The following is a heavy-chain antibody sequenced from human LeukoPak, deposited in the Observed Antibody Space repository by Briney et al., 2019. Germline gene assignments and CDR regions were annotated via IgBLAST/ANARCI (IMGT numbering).Heavy chain of an antibody. V-gene: IGHV1-69*04. CDR3: ARDPENLGSPSFDY. CDR2: IIPILGTA. Sequence: SVKVSCKASGGTLSSYGISWVRQAPGQGLEWMGRIIPILGTANYAQKFQGRVTITADKPTRTAYLEVSSLRSEDTAIYYCARDPENLGSPSFDYWGQGTLVTVSS. J-gene: IGHJ4*02. D-gene: IGHD1-26*01. CDR1: GGTLSSYG.